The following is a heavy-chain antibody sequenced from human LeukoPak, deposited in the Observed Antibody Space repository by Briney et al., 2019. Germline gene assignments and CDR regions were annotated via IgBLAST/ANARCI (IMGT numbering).Heavy chain of an antibody. V-gene: IGHV4-59*01. J-gene: IGHJ4*02. CDR1: GGSISPFY. CDR3: ARVRASLTIDY. CDR2: IYYTGGT. Sequence: KSSETLSLTCTVSGGSISPFYWNWIRQPPGKGLEWIGYIYYTGGTSYSPSLNSRATISVDTSKNQISLKLNSVTAADTAVYFCARVRASLTIDYWGQGALVTVSS.